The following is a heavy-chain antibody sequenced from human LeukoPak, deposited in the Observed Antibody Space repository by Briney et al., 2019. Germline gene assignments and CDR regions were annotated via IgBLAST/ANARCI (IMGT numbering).Heavy chain of an antibody. CDR1: GFAFSSYG. CDR3: AKDLNYFGSGTYGYSEVYYYYGMDV. V-gene: IGHV3-23*01. J-gene: IGHJ6*02. CDR2: ISGRVANT. D-gene: IGHD3-10*01. Sequence: GGSLRLPCAGSGFAFSSYGMSWVRQAPGKGLEWVSAISGRVANTNSADSVKGRFTIFRDNSKNTLFLQMISLRAGDTAVYYCAKDLNYFGSGTYGYSEVYYYYGMDVWGPGTTVTVSS.